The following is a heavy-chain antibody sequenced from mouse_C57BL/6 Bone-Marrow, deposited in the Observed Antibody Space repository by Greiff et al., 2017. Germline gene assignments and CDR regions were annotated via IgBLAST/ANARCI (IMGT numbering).Heavy chain of an antibody. J-gene: IGHJ4*01. CDR2: ISSGGDYI. CDR1: GFTFSSYA. Sequence: EVMLVESGEGLVKPGGSLKLSCAASGFTFSSYAMSWVRQTPEQRLEWVAYISSGGDYIYYADTVKGRFTISRDNARNTLYLQMSSLKSEDTAMYYCTRGLPLNYAMDYWGQGTSVTVSS. D-gene: IGHD3-1*01. CDR3: TRGLPLNYAMDY. V-gene: IGHV5-9-1*02.